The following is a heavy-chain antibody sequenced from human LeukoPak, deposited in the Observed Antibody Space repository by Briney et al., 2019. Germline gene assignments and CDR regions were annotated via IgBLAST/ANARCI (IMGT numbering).Heavy chain of an antibody. CDR1: GGSLSSYY. Sequence: PSETLSLTCTVSGGSLSSYYWSWIRQPPGKGLEWVRYIYYSGRTNYNPSLKSRVTISVDTSKNQFSLKLSPVTAADTAVYYCARVPPYYYGSGSYNPAYYYYYYMDVWGKGTTVTVSS. CDR3: ARVPPYYYGSGSYNPAYYYYYYMDV. V-gene: IGHV4-59*01. CDR2: IYYSGRT. D-gene: IGHD3-10*01. J-gene: IGHJ6*03.